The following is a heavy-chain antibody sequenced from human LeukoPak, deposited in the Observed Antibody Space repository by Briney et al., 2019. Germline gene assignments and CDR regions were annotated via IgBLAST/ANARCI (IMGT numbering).Heavy chain of an antibody. CDR2: IYSGGNT. V-gene: IGHV3-53*01. CDR1: GFTFSSYA. Sequence: PGGSLRLSCAASGFTFSSYAMSWVRQAPGKGLEWVSVIYSGGNTYYADSVKGRFTISRDNSKNTLYLQMNSLRAEDTAVYYCARKGAPIDYWGQGTLVTVSS. D-gene: IGHD1-26*01. CDR3: ARKGAPIDY. J-gene: IGHJ4*02.